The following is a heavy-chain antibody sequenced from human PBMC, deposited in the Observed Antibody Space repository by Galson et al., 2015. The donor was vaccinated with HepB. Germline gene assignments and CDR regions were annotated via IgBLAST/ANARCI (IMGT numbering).Heavy chain of an antibody. V-gene: IGHV3-23*01. Sequence: SLRLSCAASGFTFNNFAMSWVRQAPGKGLEWVSAISGNGDNTYYADSVRGRFTISRDTSRNTLYLQTRSLRADDTALYYCARAGIRDVVPTARFSPAPDYWGQGTLVTVSS. D-gene: IGHD3-3*01. CDR2: ISGNGDNT. CDR1: GFTFNNFA. CDR3: ARAGIRDVVPTARFSPAPDY. J-gene: IGHJ4*02.